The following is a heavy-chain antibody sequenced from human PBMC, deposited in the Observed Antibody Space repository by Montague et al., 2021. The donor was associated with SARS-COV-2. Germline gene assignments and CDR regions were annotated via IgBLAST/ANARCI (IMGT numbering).Heavy chain of an antibody. V-gene: IGHV6-1*01. J-gene: IGHJ4*02. CDR3: ARSVGASSSSWPLPPHFDY. CDR2: TYYMPKWYN. D-gene: IGHD6-13*01. Sequence: CAISGDSVSSNSAAWNWIRQSPSRGLEWLGRTYYMPKWYNDYALSVKSRITINPDTSKNQFSLQLNSVTPEDTAVYYCARSVGASSSSWPLPPHFDYWGQGTLVTVSS. CDR1: GDSVSSNSAA.